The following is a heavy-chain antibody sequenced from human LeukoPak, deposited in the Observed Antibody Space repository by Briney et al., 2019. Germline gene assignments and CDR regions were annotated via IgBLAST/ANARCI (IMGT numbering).Heavy chain of an antibody. J-gene: IGHJ4*02. CDR1: GFTFSNYA. CDR3: ARLLGGSSWYFDY. V-gene: IGHV3-23*01. D-gene: IGHD6-13*01. CDR2: LSGTGGST. Sequence: GGSLRLSCAASGFTFSNYAMSWVRQAPGKGLEWVSSLSGTGGSTYYADSVKGRFTISRDNSKNTLYLQMNSLRAEDTAVYYCARLLGGSSWYFDYWGQGTLVTVSS.